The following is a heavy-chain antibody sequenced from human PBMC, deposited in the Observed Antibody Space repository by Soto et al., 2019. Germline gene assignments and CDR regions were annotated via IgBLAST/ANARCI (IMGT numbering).Heavy chain of an antibody. Sequence: RASVRLSCAASGFTFSAYSINWVRQAPGKGLDWVSSISSTSSVIFYAESVRGRFTISRDNAKNSLYLQMNGLRAEDTAVYYCVRGGSGATSADLFDAWGQGTLVTVSS. CDR1: GFTFSAYS. CDR3: VRGGSGATSADLFDA. J-gene: IGHJ3*01. V-gene: IGHV3-21*01. CDR2: ISSTSSVI. D-gene: IGHD3-10*01.